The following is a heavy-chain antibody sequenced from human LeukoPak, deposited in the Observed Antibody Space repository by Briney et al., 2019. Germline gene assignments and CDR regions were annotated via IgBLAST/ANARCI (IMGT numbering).Heavy chain of an antibody. D-gene: IGHD3-3*01. V-gene: IGHV1-2*02. CDR3: ARGFTIFGVNRWPLDAFDI. CDR2: INPNSGGT. Sequence: GASVKVSCKASGYTFTSYDINWVRQAPGQGLEWMGWINPNSGGTNYAQKFQGRVTMTRDTSISTAYMELSRLRSDDTAVYYCARGFTIFGVNRWPLDAFDIWGQGTMVTVSS. CDR1: GYTFTSYD. J-gene: IGHJ3*02.